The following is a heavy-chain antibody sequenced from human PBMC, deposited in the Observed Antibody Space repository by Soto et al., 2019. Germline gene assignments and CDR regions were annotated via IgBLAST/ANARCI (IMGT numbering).Heavy chain of an antibody. CDR2: IYYSGST. CDR3: ARDRGIGSKNNCFDP. V-gene: IGHV4-61*08. D-gene: IGHD3-10*01. Sequence: SETLSLTXTVSGGSVSSSDYYWSWIRQPPGKGMEWIGYIYYSGSTNYNPSLKSRVTISVDTSKNQFSLKLSSVTAADTAVYYCARDRGIGSKNNCFDPWGQGTLVTVSS. CDR1: GGSVSSSDYY. J-gene: IGHJ5*02.